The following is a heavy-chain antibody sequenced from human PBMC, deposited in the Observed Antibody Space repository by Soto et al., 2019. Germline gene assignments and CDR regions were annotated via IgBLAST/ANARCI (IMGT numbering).Heavy chain of an antibody. CDR3: ARGQWGLDY. CDR2: ISSSGDYT. J-gene: IGHJ4*02. V-gene: IGHV3-11*01. D-gene: IGHD1-26*01. Sequence: QVQLVESGGGLVKPGGSLRLSCAASGFTFSDYYMTWIRQAPGKGLEWVSCISSSGDYTYYAESVKGRFTLSRDNAKNSVFLQMNSLRAGDTAVYYCARGQWGLDYWGKGTLVTVSP. CDR1: GFTFSDYY.